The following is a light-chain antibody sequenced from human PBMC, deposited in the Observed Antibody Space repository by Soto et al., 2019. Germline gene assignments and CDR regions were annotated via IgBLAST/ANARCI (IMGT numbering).Light chain of an antibody. CDR1: SSDVGGYNY. J-gene: IGLJ1*01. V-gene: IGLV2-14*03. Sequence: QSVLTQPASVSGSPGQSITISCTGTSSDVGGYNYVSWYQHHPGKAPKLMIYDVGNRPSGVSNRFSGSKSGNTASLTISGRQDEDEDDYYCSSYTSSSTLDVFGTGTKVTVL. CDR3: SSYTSSSTLDV. CDR2: DVG.